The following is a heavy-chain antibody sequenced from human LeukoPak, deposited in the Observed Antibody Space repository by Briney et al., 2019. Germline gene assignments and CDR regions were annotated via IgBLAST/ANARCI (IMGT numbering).Heavy chain of an antibody. CDR3: AKWGDYDILTGYYVSDF. CDR2: ITGSGDIT. Sequence: GGSLRLSCAASGFIFRNYAMSWVRQAPGKGLEWVSAITGSGDITYYADSAKGRFTISRDNSKNTLYVEMNTLRAEDTAVYYCAKWGDYDILTGYYVSDFWGQGTLVTVSS. V-gene: IGHV3-23*01. CDR1: GFIFRNYA. J-gene: IGHJ4*02. D-gene: IGHD3-9*01.